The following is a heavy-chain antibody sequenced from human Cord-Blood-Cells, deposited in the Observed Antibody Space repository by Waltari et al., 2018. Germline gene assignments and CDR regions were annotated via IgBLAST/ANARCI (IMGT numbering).Heavy chain of an antibody. Sequence: QVQLVESGGGVVQPGRSLRLSCAASGFTFSSYGMHWVRQAPGKGVEWVAVISYDGSNKYDADSVKGRFTISRDNSKNTLYLQMNSLRAEDTAVYYCAKEQKWGYYFDYWGQGTLVTVSS. CDR2: ISYDGSNK. V-gene: IGHV3-30*18. CDR3: AKEQKWGYYFDY. J-gene: IGHJ4*02. D-gene: IGHD7-27*01. CDR1: GFTFSSYG.